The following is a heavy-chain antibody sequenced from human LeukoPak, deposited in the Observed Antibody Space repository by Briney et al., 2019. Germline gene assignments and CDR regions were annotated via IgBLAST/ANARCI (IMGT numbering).Heavy chain of an antibody. CDR2: IDYSGNT. D-gene: IGHD7-27*01. Sequence: SETLSLTCTVSGVSISSNYWSWIRQPPGKGLEWIGYIDYSGNTKYNPSLQSRVTISIDTSKNQFSLQLNSVTPEDTAVYYCARDQGLGRYAFDIWGQGTMVTVSS. J-gene: IGHJ3*02. CDR1: GVSISSNY. CDR3: ARDQGLGRYAFDI. V-gene: IGHV4-59*12.